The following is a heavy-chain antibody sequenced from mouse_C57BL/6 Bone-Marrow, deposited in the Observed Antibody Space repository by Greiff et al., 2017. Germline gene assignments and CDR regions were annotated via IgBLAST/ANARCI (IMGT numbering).Heavy chain of an antibody. V-gene: IGHV14-4*01. CDR3: TTGLPGDFDY. J-gene: IGHJ2*01. D-gene: IGHD3-3*01. CDR1: GFNIKDDY. Sequence: EVQVVESGAELVRPGASVKLSCTASGFNIKDDYMHWVKQRPEQGLEWIGWIDPENGDTEYASKFQGKATITADTSSNTAYLQLSSLTSEDTAVYYCTTGLPGDFDYWGQGTTLTVSS. CDR2: IDPENGDT.